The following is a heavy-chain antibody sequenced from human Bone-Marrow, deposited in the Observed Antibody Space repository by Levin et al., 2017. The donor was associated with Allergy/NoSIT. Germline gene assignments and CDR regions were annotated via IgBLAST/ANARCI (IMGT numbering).Heavy chain of an antibody. Sequence: SQTLSLTCAVYGGSFSGSYWSWIRQPPGKGLEWIGEINHSGSTNYNPSLKSRVTISVDTSKNQFSLKLSSVTAADTAVYYCAREKELWFGELPHDAFDIWGQGTMVTVSS. CDR3: AREKELWFGELPHDAFDI. V-gene: IGHV4-34*01. CDR2: INHSGST. CDR1: GGSFSGSY. D-gene: IGHD3-10*01. J-gene: IGHJ3*02.